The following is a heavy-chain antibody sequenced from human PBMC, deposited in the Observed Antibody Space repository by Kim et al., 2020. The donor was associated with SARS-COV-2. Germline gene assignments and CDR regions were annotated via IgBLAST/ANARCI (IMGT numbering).Heavy chain of an antibody. CDR3: ARDGSGYGRFDP. V-gene: IGHV4-31*03. Sequence: SETLSLTCTVSGGSISSGGYYWSWIRQHPGKGLEWIGYIYYSGSTYYNPSLKSRLTISVDTSKNQFSLKLSSVTAADTAVYYCARDGSGYGRFDPWGQGTLVTVSS. CDR1: GGSISSGGYY. CDR2: IYYSGST. J-gene: IGHJ5*02. D-gene: IGHD3-22*01.